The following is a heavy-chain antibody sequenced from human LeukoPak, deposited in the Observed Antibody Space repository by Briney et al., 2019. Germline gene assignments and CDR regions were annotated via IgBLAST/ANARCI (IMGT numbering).Heavy chain of an antibody. CDR3: ARQRYSYGTLDY. J-gene: IGHJ4*02. Sequence: PSETLSLTCAVYGGSFSGYYWSWIRQPPGKGLEWIGEINHSGSTNYNPSLKSRVTISVDTSKNQFSPKLSSVTAADTAVYYCARQRYSYGTLDYWGQGTLVTVSS. CDR1: GGSFSGYY. D-gene: IGHD5-18*01. V-gene: IGHV4-34*01. CDR2: INHSGST.